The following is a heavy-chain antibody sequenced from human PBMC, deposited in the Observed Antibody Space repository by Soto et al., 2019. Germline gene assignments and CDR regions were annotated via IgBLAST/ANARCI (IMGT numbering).Heavy chain of an antibody. J-gene: IGHJ5*02. CDR3: ASAFGGWPPVS. V-gene: IGHV4-59*01. Sequence: SETLSLTCTASGGSMSTYYWNWIRQAPGQGLEWIGYIYSSGSTNYNPSLKSRVAISVDTSKKQFSLNLTSVTAADTAVYYCASAFGGWPPVSWCQGTLVTVSS. CDR1: GGSMSTYY. CDR2: IYSSGST. D-gene: IGHD6-19*01.